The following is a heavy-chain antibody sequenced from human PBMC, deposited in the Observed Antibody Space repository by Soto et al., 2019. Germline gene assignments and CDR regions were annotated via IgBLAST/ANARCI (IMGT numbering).Heavy chain of an antibody. Sequence: GGSLRLSCSASGFTFNTYWMTWVRQAPGKGLEWVANIKQDGSEEYYVDSVKGRFTISRDNAKNSLYLQMKSLRVEDTAEYYCARGRLYLTYWGQGTQVTVSS. J-gene: IGHJ4*02. D-gene: IGHD2-8*01. CDR2: IKQDGSEE. CDR1: GFTFNTYW. V-gene: IGHV3-7*03. CDR3: ARGRLYLTY.